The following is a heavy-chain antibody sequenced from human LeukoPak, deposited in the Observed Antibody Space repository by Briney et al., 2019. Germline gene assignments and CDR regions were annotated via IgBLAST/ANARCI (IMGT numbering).Heavy chain of an antibody. Sequence: ASVKVSCKASGGTFISYAISWVRQAPGQGLEWMGGIIPIFGTANYAQKFQGRVTITADESTSTAYMELSSLRSEDTAVYYCARGNPDQYGMDVWGQGTTVTVSS. CDR1: GGTFISYA. J-gene: IGHJ6*02. V-gene: IGHV1-69*13. D-gene: IGHD2/OR15-2a*01. CDR2: IIPIFGTA. CDR3: ARGNPDQYGMDV.